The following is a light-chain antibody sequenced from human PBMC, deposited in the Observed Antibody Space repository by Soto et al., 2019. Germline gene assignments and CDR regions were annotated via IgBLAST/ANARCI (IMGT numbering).Light chain of an antibody. Sequence: QSVLTQSPSASGSPGQSVTISCTGTSSDIGGYNSVSWYQQHPGKAPKVMIYDVTKRPSGVPDRFSGSKSGNRASLTVSALQAEDEADYYCSSYTDRKNVVFGTGTKVTVL. J-gene: IGLJ1*01. V-gene: IGLV2-8*01. CDR3: SSYTDRKNVV. CDR2: DVT. CDR1: SSDIGGYNS.